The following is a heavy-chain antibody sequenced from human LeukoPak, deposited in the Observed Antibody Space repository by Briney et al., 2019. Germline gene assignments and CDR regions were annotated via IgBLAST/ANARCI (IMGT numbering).Heavy chain of an antibody. V-gene: IGHV3-30-3*01. D-gene: IGHD3-3*01. CDR1: GFTFSSYA. CDR3: ARVRLLDRGDFDY. Sequence: GGSLRLSCAASGFTFSSYAMHWVRQAPGKGLEWVAVISYDGSNKYYADSVKGRFTISRDNSKNTLYLQMNSLRAEDTAVYYCARVRLLDRGDFDYWGQGTLVTVSS. CDR2: ISYDGSNK. J-gene: IGHJ4*02.